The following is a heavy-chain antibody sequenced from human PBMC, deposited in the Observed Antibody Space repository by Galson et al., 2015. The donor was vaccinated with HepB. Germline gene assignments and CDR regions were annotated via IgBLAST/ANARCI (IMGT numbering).Heavy chain of an antibody. CDR3: ARDKWYCSGSTCFRYYYGMDV. D-gene: IGHD2-2*01. V-gene: IGHV3-48*01. CDR1: GFTFSSYS. CDR2: ISSSSSTI. J-gene: IGHJ6*02. Sequence: SLRLSCAASGFTFSSYSMNWVRQAPGKGLEWVSYISSSSSTIYYADSVKGRFTISRDNALFLQMNSLRAEDTAVYYCARDKWYCSGSTCFRYYYGMDVWGPGTAVTVSS.